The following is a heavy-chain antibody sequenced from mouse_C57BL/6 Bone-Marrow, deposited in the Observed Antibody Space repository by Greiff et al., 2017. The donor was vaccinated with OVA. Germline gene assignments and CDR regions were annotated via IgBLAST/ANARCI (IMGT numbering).Heavy chain of an antibody. CDR3: ARNWVYYDYEGFAY. D-gene: IGHD2-4*01. J-gene: IGHJ3*01. Sequence: VKLMESGPGLVQPSQSLSITCTVSGFSLTSYGVHWVRQSPGKGLEWLGVIWSGGSTDYNAAFISRLSISKDNSKSQVFFKMNSLQADDTAIYYCARNWVYYDYEGFAYWGQGTLVTVSA. V-gene: IGHV2-2*01. CDR1: GFSLTSYG. CDR2: IWSGGST.